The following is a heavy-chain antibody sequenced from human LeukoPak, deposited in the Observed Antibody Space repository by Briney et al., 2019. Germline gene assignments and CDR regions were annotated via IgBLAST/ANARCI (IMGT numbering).Heavy chain of an antibody. CDR1: GGSISSYY. Sequence: SQTLSLTCTVSGGSISSYYWGWIRQPPGKGLEWIGYIYYSGSTNYNPSLKSRVTISVDTSKNQFSLKLSSVTAADTAVYYCASLGSYSFPGYFDLWGRGTLVTVSS. CDR3: ASLGSYSFPGYFDL. V-gene: IGHV4-59*08. CDR2: IYYSGST. J-gene: IGHJ2*01. D-gene: IGHD1-26*01.